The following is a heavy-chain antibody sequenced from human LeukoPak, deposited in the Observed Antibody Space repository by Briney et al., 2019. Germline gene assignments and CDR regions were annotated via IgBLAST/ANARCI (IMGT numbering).Heavy chain of an antibody. D-gene: IGHD3-9*01. CDR3: ARGAFDILTGYYYCYYMDV. Sequence: PSETLSLTCTVSGGSISSYYWSWIRQPPGKGLEWIGYIYYSGSTNYNPSLKSRVTISVDTSKNQFSLKLSSVTAADTAVYYCARGAFDILTGYYYCYYMDVWGKGTTVTVSS. V-gene: IGHV4-59*01. J-gene: IGHJ6*03. CDR1: GGSISSYY. CDR2: IYYSGST.